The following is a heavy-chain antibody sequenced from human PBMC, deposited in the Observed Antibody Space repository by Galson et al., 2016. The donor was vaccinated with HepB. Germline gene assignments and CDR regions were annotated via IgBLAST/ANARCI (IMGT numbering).Heavy chain of an antibody. CDR3: AGRGDWPF. CDR2: IYSSGNT. D-gene: IGHD2-21*02. CDR1: GGSISSGASY. Sequence: TLSLTCTVSGGSISSGASYWSWIRQHPGEGLEWIGYIYSSGNTYYSPSLASRVTMSLDTPKNEFSLKLTSVTAADTAVYFCAGRGDWPFWGQGTLVTVSS. V-gene: IGHV4-31*03. J-gene: IGHJ4*02.